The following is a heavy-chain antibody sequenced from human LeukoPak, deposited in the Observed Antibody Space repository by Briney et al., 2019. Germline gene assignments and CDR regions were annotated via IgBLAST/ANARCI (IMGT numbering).Heavy chain of an antibody. Sequence: GGSLRLSCAASGFTFSSYAMHWVRQAPGKGLEYVSAISSNGGSTYYANSVKGRFTISRDNSKNTLYLQMGSLRAEDMAVYYCARGGGAARTVAFFDYWGQGTLVTVSS. CDR1: GFTFSSYA. J-gene: IGHJ4*02. V-gene: IGHV3-64*01. D-gene: IGHD6-6*01. CDR2: ISSNGGST. CDR3: ARGGGAARTVAFFDY.